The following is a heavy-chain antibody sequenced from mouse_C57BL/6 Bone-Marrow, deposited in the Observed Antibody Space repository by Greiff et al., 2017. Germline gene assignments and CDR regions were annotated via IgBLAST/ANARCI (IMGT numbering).Heavy chain of an antibody. V-gene: IGHV5-6*01. Sequence: EVQLQESGGDLVKPGGSLKLSCAASGFTFSSYGMSWVRQTPDKRLEWVAPISSGGSYTYYQNSVKGRFTISRDNAKNTLYLRMSSLKSEDTAMYYCARHGNYVTDYAMDYWGEETSVTVSS. CDR1: GFTFSSYG. CDR3: ARHGNYVTDYAMDY. D-gene: IGHD1-1*01. CDR2: ISSGGSYT. J-gene: IGHJ4*01.